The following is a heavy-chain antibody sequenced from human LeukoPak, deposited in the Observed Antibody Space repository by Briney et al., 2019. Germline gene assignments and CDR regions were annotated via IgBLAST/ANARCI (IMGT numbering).Heavy chain of an antibody. CDR1: GYTFTSYD. CDR2: MNPNRGNT. D-gene: IGHD1-26*01. Sequence: GASVKVSCKASGYTFTSYDINWVRQATGQGLEWMGWMNPNRGNTGYAQKFQARVTITRNTSISTAYMELSSLRSEDTAVYYCARTPYSGSYYGFDPWGQGTLVTVSS. CDR3: ARTPYSGSYYGFDP. J-gene: IGHJ5*02. V-gene: IGHV1-8*03.